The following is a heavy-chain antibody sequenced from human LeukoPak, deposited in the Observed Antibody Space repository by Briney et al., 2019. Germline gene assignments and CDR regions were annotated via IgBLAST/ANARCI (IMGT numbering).Heavy chain of an antibody. J-gene: IGHJ5*02. Sequence: SETLSLTCTVSGGSISSSRSYWGWIRQPPGKGLEWIGTIYYSGRTYYNPSLKSRVTISVDTSKNQFSLRLSSVTAADTAVYYSARHLQLLAWFDPWGQGTLVTVSS. V-gene: IGHV4-39*01. CDR3: ARHLQLLAWFDP. CDR1: GGSISSSRSY. D-gene: IGHD1-1*01. CDR2: IYYSGRT.